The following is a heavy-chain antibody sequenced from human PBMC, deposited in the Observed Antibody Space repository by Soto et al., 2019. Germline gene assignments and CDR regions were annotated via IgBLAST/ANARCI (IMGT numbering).Heavy chain of an antibody. CDR1: GFTFSSYW. D-gene: IGHD5-12*01. J-gene: IGHJ6*03. Sequence: PGGSLRLSCAASGFTFSSYWMHWVRQAPGKRLVWVSRINSDGSSTSYADSVKGRFTISRDNAKNTLYLQMNSLRAEDTAVYYWARGYSGYDFSYYYYMDVWGKGTTVTVSS. CDR3: ARGYSGYDFSYYYYMDV. CDR2: INSDGSST. V-gene: IGHV3-74*01.